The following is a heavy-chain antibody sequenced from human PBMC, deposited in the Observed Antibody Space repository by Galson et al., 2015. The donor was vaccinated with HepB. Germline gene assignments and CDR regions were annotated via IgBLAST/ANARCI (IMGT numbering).Heavy chain of an antibody. J-gene: IGHJ4*02. Sequence: SLRLSCAASGFTFSGSAMHWVRQASGKGLEWVGRIRSRALSYATVYAASVKGRFIISRDDSKNTAYLQLNSLKAEDTAVYYCVRPRVDTIMANFDSWGQGTLVTVSS. CDR2: IRSRALSYAT. V-gene: IGHV3-73*01. CDR3: VRPRVDTIMANFDS. D-gene: IGHD5-18*01. CDR1: GFTFSGSA.